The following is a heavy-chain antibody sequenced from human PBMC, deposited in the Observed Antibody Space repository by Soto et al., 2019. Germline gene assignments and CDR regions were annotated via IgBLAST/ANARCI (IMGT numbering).Heavy chain of an antibody. J-gene: IGHJ3*02. CDR3: ARHLGSMGVYYHAFDI. CDR1: GYSFTSYW. Sequence: PGESLKISCKGSGYSFTSYWISWVRQMPGKGLEWMGRIDPSDSYTNYSPSFQGHVTISADKSISTAYLQWSSLKASDTAMYYCARHLGSMGVYYHAFDIWGQGTMVTVSS. CDR2: IDPSDSYT. V-gene: IGHV5-10-1*01. D-gene: IGHD6-13*01.